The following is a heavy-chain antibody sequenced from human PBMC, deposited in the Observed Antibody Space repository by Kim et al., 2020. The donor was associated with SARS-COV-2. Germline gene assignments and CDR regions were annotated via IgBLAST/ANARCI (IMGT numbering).Heavy chain of an antibody. CDR1: GFTFSSYA. D-gene: IGHD2-21*02. CDR3: ARDIIGVAWIVVVTAIDYYYYGMDV. V-gene: IGHV3-30*04. CDR2: ISYDGSNK. Sequence: GGSLRLSCAASGFTFSSYAMHWVRQAPGKGLEWVAVISYDGSNKYYADSVKGRFTISRDNSKNTLYLQMNSLRAEDTAVYYCARDIIGVAWIVVVTAIDYYYYGMDVWGQGTTVTVSS. J-gene: IGHJ6*02.